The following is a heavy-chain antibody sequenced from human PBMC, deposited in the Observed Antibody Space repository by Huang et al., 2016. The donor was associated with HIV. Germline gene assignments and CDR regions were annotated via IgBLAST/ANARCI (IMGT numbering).Heavy chain of an antibody. Sequence: EVQLAESGGGLVKPGGSLRLSCVGSGFTFTYAWMSWVRQAPGKGLEWVGRIKAKAEGGTTESAAAVKGRFSILREDSKSTLYLQMNSLRTEDTGTYYCTTDLSYRRGIYSIGDFWGRGTLVTVSS. D-gene: IGHD3-10*01. CDR1: GFTFTYAW. CDR2: IKAKAEGGTT. V-gene: IGHV3-15*01. J-gene: IGHJ4*02. CDR3: TTDLSYRRGIYSIGDF.